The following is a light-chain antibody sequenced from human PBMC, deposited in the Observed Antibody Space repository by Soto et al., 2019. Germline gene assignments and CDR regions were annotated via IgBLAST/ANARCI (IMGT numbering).Light chain of an antibody. CDR1: QIISGD. CDR3: QQFSSYSPWT. J-gene: IGKJ1*01. CDR2: RAS. Sequence: DIQMTQSPSALSASVGDRVTITCRASQIISGDLAWYQQKPGKAPKLLIYRASSLESGVPSRFSGSGSGIEFTLTISSLQPDDFATYYCQQFSSYSPWTFGQGTKVEIK. V-gene: IGKV1-5*03.